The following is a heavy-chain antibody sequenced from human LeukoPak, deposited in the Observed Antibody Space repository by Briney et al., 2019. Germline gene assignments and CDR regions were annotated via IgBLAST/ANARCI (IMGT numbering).Heavy chain of an antibody. CDR2: IYSGGST. D-gene: IGHD5-12*01. CDR1: GFTVSSNY. V-gene: IGHV3-66*02. Sequence: GGSLRLSCAASGFTVSSNYMSWVRQAPGKGLEWVSVIYSGGSTYYADSVKGRFTISRDNSKNTLYLQMNSLRAEDTAVYHCARELGLVATSDWGQGTLVTVSS. CDR3: ARELGLVATSD. J-gene: IGHJ4*02.